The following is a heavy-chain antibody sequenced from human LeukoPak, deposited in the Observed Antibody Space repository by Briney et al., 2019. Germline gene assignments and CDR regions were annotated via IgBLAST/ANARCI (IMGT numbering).Heavy chain of an antibody. V-gene: IGHV1-18*01. CDR2: MSSYNGNK. Sequence: GAAVKSSFKASGCPFTSCGISWGRQAPGPGHGWMGCMSSYNGNKNYSQKLQDRVTITTDTSTNTAYIELSRLRSDVTAVYSCAREVGGIQLWLPHFYYYYYMDVWGKGTTVTISS. CDR1: GCPFTSCG. D-gene: IGHD5-18*01. CDR3: AREVGGIQLWLPHFYYYYYMDV. J-gene: IGHJ6*03.